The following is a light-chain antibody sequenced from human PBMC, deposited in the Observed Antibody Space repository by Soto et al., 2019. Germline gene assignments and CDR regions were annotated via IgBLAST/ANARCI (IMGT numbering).Light chain of an antibody. CDR1: SSDVGAYNY. Sequence: QSALTQPRSVSGTPGQSVTISCTGTSSDVGAYNYVSWYQQHPGKAPKVMIYDVSKRPSGVPDRFSGSKSGTTAPLTISGLQADDEADYYCCSYAGSYNHVFGSGTKVTVL. V-gene: IGLV2-11*01. CDR3: CSYAGSYNHV. J-gene: IGLJ1*01. CDR2: DVS.